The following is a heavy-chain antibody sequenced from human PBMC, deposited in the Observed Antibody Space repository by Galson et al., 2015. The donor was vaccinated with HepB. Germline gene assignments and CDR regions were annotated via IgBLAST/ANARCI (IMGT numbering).Heavy chain of an antibody. CDR3: ARATAAAGTFPYGMDV. D-gene: IGHD6-13*01. Sequence: CAISGDSVSSNSAAWNWIRQSPSRGLEWLGRTYYRSKWYNDYAVSVKSRITINPDTSKNQFSLQLNSVTPEDTAVYYCARATAAAGTFPYGMDVWGQGTTVTVSS. V-gene: IGHV6-1*01. J-gene: IGHJ6*02. CDR1: GDSVSSNSAA. CDR2: TYYRSKWYN.